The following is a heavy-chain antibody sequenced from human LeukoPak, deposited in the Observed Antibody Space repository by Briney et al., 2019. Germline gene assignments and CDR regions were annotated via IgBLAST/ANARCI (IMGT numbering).Heavy chain of an antibody. CDR3: AREGYGDYDY. V-gene: IGHV4-39*07. CDR1: GGSISSSSYY. CDR2: IYYSGST. D-gene: IGHD4-17*01. J-gene: IGHJ4*02. Sequence: SETLSLTCTVSGGSISSSSYYWGWIRQPPGKGLEWIGSIYYSGSTYYNPSLKSRVTISVDTSKNQFSLKLSSVTAADTAVYYYAREGYGDYDYWGQGTLVTVSS.